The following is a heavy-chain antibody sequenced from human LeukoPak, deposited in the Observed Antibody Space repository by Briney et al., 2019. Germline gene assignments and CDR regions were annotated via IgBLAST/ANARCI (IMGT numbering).Heavy chain of an antibody. J-gene: IGHJ4*02. D-gene: IGHD2-8*02. Sequence: SETLSLTCTVSGGSISSSSYYWGWIRQPPGKGLEWIGSIYSSGSTYYNPSLKSRVTISVDTSKNQFSLKLSSVTAADTAVYYCARVFGVVVYAPFDYWGQGTLVTVSS. V-gene: IGHV4-39*07. CDR3: ARVFGVVVYAPFDY. CDR1: GGSISSSSYY. CDR2: IYSSGST.